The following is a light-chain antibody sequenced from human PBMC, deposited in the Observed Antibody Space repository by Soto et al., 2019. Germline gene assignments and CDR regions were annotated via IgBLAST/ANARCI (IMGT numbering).Light chain of an antibody. CDR1: QSISSN. V-gene: IGKV3-15*01. J-gene: IGKJ4*01. CDR3: QQYNNWPPVT. CDR2: GAS. Sequence: EIVMTQSPATLSVSPGERATLSCRASQSISSNLAWYQQKLGQAPRLLIYGASTRATGIPARFSGSGSGTEFTLTISSLQSEDFAIYYCQQYNNWPPVTFGGGTKVDIK.